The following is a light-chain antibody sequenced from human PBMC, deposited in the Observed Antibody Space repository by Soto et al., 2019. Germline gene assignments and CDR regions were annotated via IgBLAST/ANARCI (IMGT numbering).Light chain of an antibody. CDR3: SSYTSSSPYV. CDR1: SSDVGGFKY. CDR2: DVT. Sequence: QSALTQPASVSGSPGQSITISCTGTSSDVGGFKYVSWYQQHPGKAPKLMIYDVTNPPSGVSNRFSGSNSGNTASLTISGLQAEDEADYYCSSYTSSSPYVFGTGTKVTVL. J-gene: IGLJ1*01. V-gene: IGLV2-14*01.